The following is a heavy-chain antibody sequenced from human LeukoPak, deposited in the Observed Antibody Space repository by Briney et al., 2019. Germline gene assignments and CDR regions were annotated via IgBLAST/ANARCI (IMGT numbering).Heavy chain of an antibody. Sequence: SETLSLTCTVSGDSISSTTYYWGWVRQPPGKRLEWIGSIYYLGGTYYNPSLKSRVSISVDTSKNQFSLKLSSVTAADTAVYYCARHPGRLFDYWGQGTLVTVSS. CDR3: ARHPGRLFDY. V-gene: IGHV4-39*01. CDR2: IYYLGGT. CDR1: GDSISSTTYY. J-gene: IGHJ4*02.